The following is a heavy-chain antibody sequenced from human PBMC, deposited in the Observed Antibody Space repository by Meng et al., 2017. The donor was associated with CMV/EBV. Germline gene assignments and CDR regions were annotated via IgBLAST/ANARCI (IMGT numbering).Heavy chain of an antibody. CDR1: GYSFTSYW. CDR2: IYPGDSDT. V-gene: IGHV5-51*01. Sequence: KVSCKGSGYSFTSYWIGWVRQMPGKGLEWMGIIYPGDSDTRYSPSFQGQVTISADKSISTAYLPWSSLKASDTAMYYCARSFRFGHSSPTGYYYYGMDVWGQGTTVTV. CDR3: ARSFRFGHSSPTGYYYYGMDV. J-gene: IGHJ6*02. D-gene: IGHD6-13*01.